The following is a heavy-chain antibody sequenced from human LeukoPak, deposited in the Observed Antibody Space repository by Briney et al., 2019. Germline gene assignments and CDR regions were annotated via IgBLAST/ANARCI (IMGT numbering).Heavy chain of an antibody. Sequence: SETLSLTCTVSGDSINRYLWTWIRQPAGRGLEWIGRIYDSGTTDYKPSLKSRVSMSAETPKNQFSLRLSSVTAADTAVHYCARQSDSGGYFEYWGQGIRVSVSS. V-gene: IGHV4-4*07. CDR1: GDSINRYL. CDR3: ARQSDSGGYFEY. J-gene: IGHJ4*01. D-gene: IGHD2-15*01. CDR2: IYDSGTT.